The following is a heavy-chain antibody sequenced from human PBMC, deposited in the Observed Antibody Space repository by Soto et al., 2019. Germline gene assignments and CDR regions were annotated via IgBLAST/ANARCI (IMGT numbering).Heavy chain of an antibody. V-gene: IGHV1-46*01. CDR1: GYTFTSYY. CDR3: ARGSVWSGYFWYYFDY. CDR2: INPIGGST. Sequence: ASVKVSCKASGYTFTSYYMHWVRQAPGQGLEWMGIINPIGGSTSYAQKFQGRVTMTRDTSTSTVYMELSSLRSEDTAVYYCARGSVWSGYFWYYFDYWGQGTLVTAPQ. J-gene: IGHJ4*02. D-gene: IGHD3-3*01.